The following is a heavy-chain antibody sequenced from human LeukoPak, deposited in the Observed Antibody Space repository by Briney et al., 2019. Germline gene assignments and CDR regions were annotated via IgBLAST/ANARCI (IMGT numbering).Heavy chain of an antibody. CDR1: GNTFTGYY. CDR3: AAHCSSTSCYPMDL. CDR2: INPNSGGT. V-gene: IGHV1-2*02. D-gene: IGHD2-2*01. Sequence: GASVKVSCKASGNTFTGYYMHWVRQAPGQGLEWMGWINPNSGGTKYAQKFQGRVTMTRDTSISTAYMELSRLRSDDTAVYYCAAHCSSTSCYPMDLWGQGTLVTVSS. J-gene: IGHJ5*02.